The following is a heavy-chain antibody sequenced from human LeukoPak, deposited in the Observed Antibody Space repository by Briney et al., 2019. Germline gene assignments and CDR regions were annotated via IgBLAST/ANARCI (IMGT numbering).Heavy chain of an antibody. Sequence: SVKVSCKASGGTFSSYAISWVRQAPGQGLEWMGRIIPIFGTANYAQKFQGRVTITADKSTSTAYMELSSLRSEDTAAYYCAREKGAGEMATIPYWGQGTLVTVSS. CDR3: AREKGAGEMATIPY. J-gene: IGHJ4*02. CDR2: IIPIFGTA. V-gene: IGHV1-69*06. D-gene: IGHD5-24*01. CDR1: GGTFSSYA.